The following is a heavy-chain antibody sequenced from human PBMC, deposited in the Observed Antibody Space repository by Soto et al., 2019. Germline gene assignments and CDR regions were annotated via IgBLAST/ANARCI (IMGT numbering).Heavy chain of an antibody. CDR3: ARLVTGYSSGWYDSYYYYCYFLDF. Sequence: PSETLSLTCTVSGGSISSSSYYWGWIRQPPGKGLEWIGSIYYSGSTYYNPSLKSRVTISVDTSKNQFSLKLSSVTAADTAVYYCARLVTGYSSGWYDSYYYYCYFLDFWGQGTTVTVSS. D-gene: IGHD6-19*01. CDR2: IYYSGST. CDR1: GGSISSSSYY. V-gene: IGHV4-39*01. J-gene: IGHJ6*03.